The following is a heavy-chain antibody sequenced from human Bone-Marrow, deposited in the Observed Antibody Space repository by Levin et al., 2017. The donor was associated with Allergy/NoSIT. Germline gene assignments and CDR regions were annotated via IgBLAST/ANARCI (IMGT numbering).Heavy chain of an antibody. Sequence: SETLSLTCTVSGGSISSGGYYWSWIRQHPGTGLEWIGYIYYSASTYYNPSLKSRVTISVDTSKNQFSLKLSSVTAADTAVYYCARVDSNAFDIWGQGTMVTVSS. J-gene: IGHJ3*02. CDR2: IYYSAST. CDR3: ARVDSNAFDI. D-gene: IGHD6-13*01. CDR1: GGSISSGGYY. V-gene: IGHV4-31*03.